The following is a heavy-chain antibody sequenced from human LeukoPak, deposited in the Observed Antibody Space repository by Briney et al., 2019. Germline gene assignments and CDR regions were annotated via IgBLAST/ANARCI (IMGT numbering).Heavy chain of an antibody. D-gene: IGHD1-26*01. CDR3: ARDYSGSYSFDY. V-gene: IGHV1-69*01. CDR1: GGTFSSYA. CDR2: IIPIFGTA. Sequence: SAKVSCKXSGGTFSSYAISWVRQAPGQGLEWMGGIIPIFGTANCAQKFQGRVTITADESTSTAYMELSSLRSEDTAVYYCARDYSGSYSFDYWGQGTLVTVSS. J-gene: IGHJ4*02.